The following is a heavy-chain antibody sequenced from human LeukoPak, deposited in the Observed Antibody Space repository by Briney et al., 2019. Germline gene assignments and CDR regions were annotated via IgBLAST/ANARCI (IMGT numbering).Heavy chain of an antibody. Sequence: GGSLRLSCAASGFTFSSYGMHWVRQAPGKGLGWVAVIWYDGSNKYYADSVKGRFTISRGNSKNTLYLQMNSLRAEDTAVYYCARDETTVVTYCFDYWGQGTLVTVSS. J-gene: IGHJ4*02. CDR3: ARDETTVVTYCFDY. V-gene: IGHV3-33*08. CDR1: GFTFSSYG. CDR2: IWYDGSNK. D-gene: IGHD4-23*01.